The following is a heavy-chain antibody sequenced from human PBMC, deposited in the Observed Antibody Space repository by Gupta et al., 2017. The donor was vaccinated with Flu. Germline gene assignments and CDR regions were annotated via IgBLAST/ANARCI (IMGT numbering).Heavy chain of an antibody. D-gene: IGHD1-26*01. J-gene: IGHJ3*02. V-gene: IGHV4-4*07. Sequence: HVQLQVSGSGLAKASETLSLPGSVSGGSVTTYYWSWIRQPAGKGLEWIAGLYTTESNIYNPYLKRRVTMSLDTTKNQFSLRVNSVTAADTAVYFCARVTSERGANAFDIWGQGTMVTVSA. CDR2: LYTTESN. CDR1: GGSVTTYY. CDR3: ARVTSERGANAFDI.